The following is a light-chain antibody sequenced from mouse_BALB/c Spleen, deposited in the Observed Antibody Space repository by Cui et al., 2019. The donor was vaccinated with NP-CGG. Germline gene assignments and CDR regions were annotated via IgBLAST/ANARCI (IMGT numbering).Light chain of an antibody. J-gene: IGLJ1*01. V-gene: IGLV1*01. Sequence: QAVLPQESAFTTSPGETVTLTCRSSTGTVTTSNYANWVQEKPVHLFTGLIGGTNNRAPGVPARFSGSLIGDKAALTITGAQTEDEAIYFCALWYSNHWVFGGGTKLTVL. CDR3: ALWYSNHWV. CDR1: TGTVTTSNY. CDR2: GTN.